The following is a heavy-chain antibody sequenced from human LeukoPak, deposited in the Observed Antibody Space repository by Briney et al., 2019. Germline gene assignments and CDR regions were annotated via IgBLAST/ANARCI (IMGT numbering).Heavy chain of an antibody. J-gene: IGHJ4*02. CDR2: VYYTGNT. CDR3: ARDPPFDSSDYYPVDY. Sequence: SETLSLTCTVSGGSVSSSSYYWGWIRQPPGKGLEWIGSVYYTGNTYYNPSLKSRVTMSVDTSKNQFSLKLTSVTAADTAVYFCARDPPFDSSDYYPVDYWGQGALVTVSS. CDR1: GGSVSSSSYY. V-gene: IGHV4-39*07. D-gene: IGHD3-22*01.